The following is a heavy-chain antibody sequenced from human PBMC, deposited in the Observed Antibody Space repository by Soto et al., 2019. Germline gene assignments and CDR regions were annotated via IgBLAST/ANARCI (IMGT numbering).Heavy chain of an antibody. CDR3: ARHPRSSRYSSSWYLWFDP. D-gene: IGHD6-13*01. V-gene: IGHV4-34*01. Sequence: QVQLQQWGAGLLKPSETLSLTCAVYGGSFSGYYWSWIRQPPGKGLEWIGEINHSGSTNYNPSLKSRVTISVDTSKNQFSLKLSSVTAADTAVYYCARHPRSSRYSSSWYLWFDPWGQGTLVTVSS. CDR2: INHSGST. CDR1: GGSFSGYY. J-gene: IGHJ5*02.